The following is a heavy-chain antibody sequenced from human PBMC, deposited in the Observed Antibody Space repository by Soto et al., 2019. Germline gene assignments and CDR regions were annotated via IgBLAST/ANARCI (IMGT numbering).Heavy chain of an antibody. Sequence: QVQLVQSGAEVKKPGASVKVSCKVSGYTLNEVAMNWVRQAPGQGLEWLGGFDPDEAETIYAQHFQGRATMTEDTSTDTVHMELSSLRSEDTACYFCATYHGDYDFDHCGQGTLVTVSS. CDR3: ATYHGDYDFDH. J-gene: IGHJ5*02. D-gene: IGHD4-17*01. CDR1: GYTLNEVA. CDR2: FDPDEAET. V-gene: IGHV1-24*01.